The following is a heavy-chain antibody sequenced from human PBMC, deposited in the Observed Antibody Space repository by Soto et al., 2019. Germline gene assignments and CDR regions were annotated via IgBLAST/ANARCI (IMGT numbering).Heavy chain of an antibody. V-gene: IGHV1-2*02. J-gene: IGHJ4*02. D-gene: IGHD7-27*01. CDR3: GLEPTGTGGFDY. CDR1: GHTFTGHH. CDR2: IDLDSSHT. Sequence: QVQLVQSGPEVKMPGASVKVSCKASGHTFTGHHMHWVRQAPGQGLEWMAYIDLDSSHTKYAQRFQGRVTTTRNTSITTAYMELSGLRSDDTALYYCGLEPTGTGGFDYWGQGTLLTVSS.